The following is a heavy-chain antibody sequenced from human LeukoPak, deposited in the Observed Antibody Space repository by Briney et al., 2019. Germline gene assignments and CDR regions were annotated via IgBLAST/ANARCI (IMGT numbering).Heavy chain of an antibody. V-gene: IGHV5-51*01. CDR3: AIPRGSGSTDNWFDP. Sequence: GESLKISCKGSGYSFTSYWIGWVRQMPGKGLEWMGIIYPGDSDTRYSPSFQGQVTISADKSISTAYLQWSSLKASDTAMYYCAIPRGSGSTDNWFDPWGQGTLVTVSS. J-gene: IGHJ5*02. CDR1: GYSFTSYW. CDR2: IYPGDSDT. D-gene: IGHD3-10*01.